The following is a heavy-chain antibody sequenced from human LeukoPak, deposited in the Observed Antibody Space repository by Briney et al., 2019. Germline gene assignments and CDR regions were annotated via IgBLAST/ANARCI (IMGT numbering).Heavy chain of an antibody. D-gene: IGHD4-17*01. V-gene: IGHV5-51*01. CDR1: GYSFTSYW. CDR3: ARHRRATVNHYYYGMDV. CDR2: IYPGDSDT. Sequence: GESLKISCKGSGYSFTSYWIGWVRQMPGKGLEWMGIIYPGDSDTRYSPSFQGQVTISADKSISTAYLQWSSLEASDTAMYYCARHRRATVNHYYYGMDVWGQGTTVTVSS. J-gene: IGHJ6*02.